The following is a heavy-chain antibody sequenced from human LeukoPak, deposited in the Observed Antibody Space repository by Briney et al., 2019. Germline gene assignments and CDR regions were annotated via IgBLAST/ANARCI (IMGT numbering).Heavy chain of an antibody. V-gene: IGHV3-30*02. CDR3: AKVGSGEPYYYYYYMDV. Sequence: GGSLRLSCAASGFTFSSYGMHWVRQAPGEGLEWVAFIRYDGSNKYYADSVKGRFTISRDNSKNTLYLQMNSLRAEDTAVYYCAKVGSGEPYYYYYYMDVWGKGTTVTVSS. J-gene: IGHJ6*03. CDR1: GFTFSSYG. D-gene: IGHD3-10*01. CDR2: IRYDGSNK.